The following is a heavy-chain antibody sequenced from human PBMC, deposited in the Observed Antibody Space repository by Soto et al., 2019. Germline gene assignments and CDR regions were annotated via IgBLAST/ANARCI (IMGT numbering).Heavy chain of an antibody. D-gene: IGHD3-10*01. V-gene: IGHV4-31*03. J-gene: IGHJ6*02. CDR2: VYYSGST. CDR1: GGSIRSGDYY. Sequence: SETLSLTCTVSGGSIRSGDYYWSWIRQHPGKGLEWIGYVYYSGSTYYNPSLKSRVTISVDTSKNQFSLKLSSVTAADTAVYYCARVDSGYYGSGSYSKNYYYGMDVWGQGTTVTV. CDR3: ARVDSGYYGSGSYSKNYYYGMDV.